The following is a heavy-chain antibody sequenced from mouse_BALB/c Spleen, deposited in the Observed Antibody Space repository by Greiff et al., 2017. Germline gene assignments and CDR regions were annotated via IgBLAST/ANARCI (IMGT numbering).Heavy chain of an antibody. CDR3: AGYDY. D-gene: IGHD1-2*01. J-gene: IGHJ2*01. V-gene: IGHV1-66*01. Sequence: QVQLQQSGPELVKPGASVKISCKSSGYSFTSYYIDWVKQRPGQGLEWIGCIIPGSGNTKYNEKFKGKATLTADTSSSTAYMQLSRLTSEDSAVYFCAGYDYWGRGTTLTVSS. CDR2: IIPGSGNT. CDR1: GYSFTSYY.